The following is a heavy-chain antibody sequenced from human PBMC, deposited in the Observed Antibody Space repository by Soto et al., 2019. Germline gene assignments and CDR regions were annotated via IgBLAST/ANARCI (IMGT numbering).Heavy chain of an antibody. V-gene: IGHV3-21*02. CDR1: GFTFSGDS. CDR2: ISTTSTYI. CDR3: TRGYVMDV. J-gene: IGHJ6*02. Sequence: EVQLVESGGGLVKPGGSLRLSCAASGFTFSGDSMNWVRQAPGKGLEWVSSISTTSTYIYYADSVKGRFTISRDNANNSLHLQMNSLRAEDTAVYYCTRGYVMDVWGQGTTVTVSS.